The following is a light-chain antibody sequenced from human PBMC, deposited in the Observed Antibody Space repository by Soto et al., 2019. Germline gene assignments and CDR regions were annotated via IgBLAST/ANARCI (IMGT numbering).Light chain of an antibody. CDR3: QQYSKWPT. V-gene: IGKV3-15*01. CDR2: DTA. J-gene: IGKJ5*01. Sequence: ILMTQSPATLSVSPGERATLSCRASESVSGNLAWYQQKPGQAPRLLIYDTASRATAIPARFSGSGSGTEFTLTISSLQSEDFAVYYCQQYSKWPTFGQGTRLEIK. CDR1: ESVSGN.